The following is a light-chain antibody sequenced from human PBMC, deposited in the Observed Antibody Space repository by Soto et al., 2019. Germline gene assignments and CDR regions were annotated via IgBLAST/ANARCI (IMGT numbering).Light chain of an antibody. CDR3: QHYNSYSEA. CDR2: KAS. V-gene: IGKV1-5*03. CDR1: QTVSSW. J-gene: IGKJ1*01. Sequence: DIQMTQSPSTLSGSVGYRVTITCRASQTVSSWLAWYQQKPGKAPKLLIYKASTLKSGVQTRFSGSRSGTEFTLTISSLRPDDFATYYCQHYNSYSEAFGQGTKVDIK.